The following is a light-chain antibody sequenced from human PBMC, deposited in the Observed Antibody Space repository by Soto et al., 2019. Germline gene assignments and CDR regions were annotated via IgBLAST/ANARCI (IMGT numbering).Light chain of an antibody. V-gene: IGKV1-5*01. Sequence: DIQMTQSPSTLSAYVGDRVSITCRASQSIRSLLAWYQQKPGKAPKVLIYDASSLGSGVPSRFSGSGSGTEFTLTISSLQPDDFATYLCQQYQTYSTFGHGTRLEIK. CDR3: QQYQTYST. CDR1: QSIRSL. J-gene: IGKJ5*01. CDR2: DAS.